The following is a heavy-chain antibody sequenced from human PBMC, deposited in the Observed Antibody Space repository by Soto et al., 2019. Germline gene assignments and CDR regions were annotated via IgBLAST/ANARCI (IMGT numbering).Heavy chain of an antibody. V-gene: IGHV3-30*18. CDR3: AKMASSSRKVRQLWLARLY. J-gene: IGHJ4*02. D-gene: IGHD5-18*01. CDR1: GFTFSSYG. CDR2: ISYDGSNK. Sequence: GGSLRLSCAASGFTFSSYGMHWVRQAPGKGLEWVAVISYDGSNKYYADSVKGRFTISRDNSKNTLYLQMNSLRAEDTAVYYCAKMASSSRKVRQLWLARLYRGPATLLTVSS.